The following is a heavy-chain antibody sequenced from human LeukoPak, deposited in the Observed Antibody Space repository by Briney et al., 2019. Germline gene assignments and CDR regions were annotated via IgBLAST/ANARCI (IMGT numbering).Heavy chain of an antibody. CDR1: GYSFTNYW. Sequence: ASVKVSCKGSGYSFTNYWMAWVRQMPGKGLEWMGSIYPGDSDTRYSPSFQGQVTISADKSISTAYLQWSSLKASDTAMYYCARRGGSFQGDYNFDHWGQGTLVTVSS. CDR2: IYPGDSDT. CDR3: ARRGGSFQGDYNFDH. V-gene: IGHV5-51*01. D-gene: IGHD1-26*01. J-gene: IGHJ4*02.